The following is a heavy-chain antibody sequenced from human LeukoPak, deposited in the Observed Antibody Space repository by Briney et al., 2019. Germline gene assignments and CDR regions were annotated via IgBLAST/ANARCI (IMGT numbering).Heavy chain of an antibody. CDR1: GFTFSSYG. D-gene: IGHD1-1*01. CDR3: AKDTPTTGYHLDS. J-gene: IGHJ4*02. CDR2: ISYDGSNN. V-gene: IGHV3-30*18. Sequence: GRSLRLSCAASGFTFSSYGMHWVRQAPGKGLEWVAVISYDGSNNYYADSVKGRFTISRDNSENTLYLQINSLRVEDTAVYYCAKDTPTTGYHLDSWGQGTLVTVSS.